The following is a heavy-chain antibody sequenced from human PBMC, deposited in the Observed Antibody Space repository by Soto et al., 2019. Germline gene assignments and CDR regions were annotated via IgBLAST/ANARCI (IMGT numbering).Heavy chain of an antibody. D-gene: IGHD2-15*01. CDR1: GDSIDTAYYY. CDR2: VFYTGTT. Sequence: PSETLSLTCTVSGDSIDTAYYYWGWLRQPPGKGLEWIGTVFYTGTTYYNPSLESRVTISIDTSKNQFSLKLTTVTATDTAVYYCARLSTAFTVGYCPGGSCRSFDPWGQGTLVTVSS. CDR3: ARLSTAFTVGYCPGGSCRSFDP. V-gene: IGHV4-39*01. J-gene: IGHJ5*02.